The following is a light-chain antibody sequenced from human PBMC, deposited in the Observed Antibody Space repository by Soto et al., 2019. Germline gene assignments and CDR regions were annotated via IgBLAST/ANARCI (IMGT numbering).Light chain of an antibody. CDR2: DVT. J-gene: IGLJ1*01. Sequence: SALTQPASVSGSPGQSITFSCTGTSSDVGGYNYVSWYQQQPGKAPKFMIYDVTNRPSGVSNRFSGSKSGNTASLTISGLQAEDEADYYCCSYSTSNTRQIVFGTGTKVTYL. CDR3: CSYSTSNTRQIV. CDR1: SSDVGGYNY. V-gene: IGLV2-14*01.